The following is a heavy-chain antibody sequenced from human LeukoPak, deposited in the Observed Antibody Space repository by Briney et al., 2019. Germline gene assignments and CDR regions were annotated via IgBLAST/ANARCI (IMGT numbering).Heavy chain of an antibody. Sequence: SETLSLTCTVSGGSISGYYWSWIRQPAGKGLEWIGRIYTSGSTNYNPSLKSRVTMSVDTSKNQFSLKLTSVTAADTAVYYCARGYCSGGSCYVFDYWGQGSLVTVSS. V-gene: IGHV4-4*07. D-gene: IGHD2-15*01. CDR1: GGSISGYY. CDR3: ARGYCSGGSCYVFDY. J-gene: IGHJ4*02. CDR2: IYTSGST.